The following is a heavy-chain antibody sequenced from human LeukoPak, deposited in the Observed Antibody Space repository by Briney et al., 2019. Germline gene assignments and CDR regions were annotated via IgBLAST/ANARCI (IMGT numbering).Heavy chain of an antibody. CDR1: GFTFYDYA. CDR2: VGWDGDNT. V-gene: IGHV3-43D*03. Sequence: GGSLRLSCAAAGFTFYDYAMHWARHAPGKGLEWVSVVGWDGDNTYYADSVKGRFTISRDNSKNSLYLQMKSLRTEDSALYYCVKDRSHTVTYFDYWGRGTLVTVSS. J-gene: IGHJ4*02. CDR3: VKDRSHTVTYFDY. D-gene: IGHD4-11*01.